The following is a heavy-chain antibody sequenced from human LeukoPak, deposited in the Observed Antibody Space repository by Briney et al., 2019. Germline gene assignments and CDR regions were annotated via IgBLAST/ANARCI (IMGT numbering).Heavy chain of an antibody. CDR2: ISYDGSNK. D-gene: IGHD5-12*01. J-gene: IGHJ4*02. CDR1: GFTFSSYG. Sequence: GRSLRLSCAASGFTFSSYGMHWVRQAPGKGLEWVAVISYDGSNKYYADSVKGRFTISRDNSKNTLYLQMNSLRAEDTAVYYCAKDAAIVVTNGDFDSWGQGTLVTVSS. CDR3: AKDAAIVVTNGDFDS. V-gene: IGHV3-30*18.